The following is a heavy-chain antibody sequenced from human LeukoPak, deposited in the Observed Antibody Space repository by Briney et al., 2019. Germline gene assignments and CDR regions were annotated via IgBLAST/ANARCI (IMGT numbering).Heavy chain of an antibody. CDR2: IYSSGST. Sequence: GGSLRLSCAASGFTVISNYMSWVRQAQGKGLEWVSVIYSSGSTYYADSVKGRFTISRDNSKNTLYLQMNSLRPEGTAVYYCARDNLGGDPGYFDYWGQGTLVTVSS. J-gene: IGHJ4*02. V-gene: IGHV3-53*01. CDR3: ARDNLGGDPGYFDY. CDR1: GFTVISNY. D-gene: IGHD3-16*01.